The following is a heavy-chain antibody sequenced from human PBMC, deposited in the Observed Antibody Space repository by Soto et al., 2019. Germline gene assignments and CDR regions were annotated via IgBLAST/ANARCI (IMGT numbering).Heavy chain of an antibody. Sequence: QVQLQESGPGLVKPSGTLSLTCAVSSGTISSSNWWTWVLQHPGKGLEWIGEINQSGGPNYNPSLRSRVTISEDKSKSQFLLKLRSVTAADTAIYYCAGMGMVAAHREFEPWGQVTMVTVYS. CDR3: AGMGMVAAHREFEP. CDR2: INQSGGP. D-gene: IGHD2-15*01. J-gene: IGHJ5*02. V-gene: IGHV4-4*02. CDR1: SGTISSSNW.